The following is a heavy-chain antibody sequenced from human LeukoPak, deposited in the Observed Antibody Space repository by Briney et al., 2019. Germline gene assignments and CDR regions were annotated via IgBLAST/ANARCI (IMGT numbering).Heavy chain of an antibody. CDR1: GFTFDDYA. V-gene: IGHV3-9*01. Sequence: PGGSLRLSCAASGFTFDDYAMHWVRQAPGKGLEWVSGISWNSGSIGYADSVKGRFTISRDNAKNSLYLQMNSLRAEDTALYYCAKDCSGHDCFDYWAREPWSPSPQ. J-gene: IGHJ4*02. CDR2: ISWNSGSI. CDR3: AKDCSGHDCFDY. D-gene: IGHD3-10*02.